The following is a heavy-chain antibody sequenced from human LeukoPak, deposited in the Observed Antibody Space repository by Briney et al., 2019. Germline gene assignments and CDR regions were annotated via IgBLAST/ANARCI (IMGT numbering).Heavy chain of an antibody. CDR2: IKQDGSEK. CDR1: GFTFSNYW. J-gene: IGHJ4*02. V-gene: IGHV3-7*01. D-gene: IGHD6-13*01. Sequence: GGSLRLSCAASGFTFSNYWMTWVRQAPGKGLEWVANIKQDGSEKYYVDSVKGRFTISRDNAKNSLYLQMNSLRGEDTALYYCARDGGYSTNFDYWGQGTLVTVSS. CDR3: ARDGGYSTNFDY.